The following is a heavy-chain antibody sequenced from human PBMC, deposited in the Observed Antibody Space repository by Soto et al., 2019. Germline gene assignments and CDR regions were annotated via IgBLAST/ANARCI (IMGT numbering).Heavy chain of an antibody. Sequence: SETLSLTCTVFGGSISSYYWSWIRQPPGKGLEWIGYIYYSGSTNYNPSLKSRVTISVDTSKNQFSLKLSSVTAADTAVYYCARERSSGSFDIWGQGTMVTVSS. CDR1: GGSISSYY. CDR2: IYYSGST. V-gene: IGHV4-59*01. D-gene: IGHD6-19*01. CDR3: ARERSSGSFDI. J-gene: IGHJ3*02.